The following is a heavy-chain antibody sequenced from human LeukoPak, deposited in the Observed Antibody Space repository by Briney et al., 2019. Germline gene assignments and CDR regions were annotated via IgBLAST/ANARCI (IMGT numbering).Heavy chain of an antibody. V-gene: IGHV3-66*01. CDR1: GFTVSSNY. Sequence: GGSLRLSCAASGFTVSSNYMSWVRQAPGKGLEWVSVIYSGGSTYYADSVKGRFTISRDHSKNTLYLQMNSLRAENTAVYYCARDYGGSSPFDYWGQGTLVTVSS. D-gene: IGHD4-23*01. CDR2: IYSGGST. J-gene: IGHJ4*02. CDR3: ARDYGGSSPFDY.